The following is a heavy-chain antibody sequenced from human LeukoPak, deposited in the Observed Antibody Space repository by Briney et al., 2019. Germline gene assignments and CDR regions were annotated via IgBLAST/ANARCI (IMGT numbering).Heavy chain of an antibody. J-gene: IGHJ6*02. V-gene: IGHV3-23*01. CDR2: ISGGGVTT. Sequence: GGSLRLSCVGSGFTSIAYALTWARQAPGKGLEWVSGISGGGVTTYYADSVKGRLTISRDNSKNTLYLQMNSLRADDTAIYYCARNQQLGGHSYYYYGMDVWGQGTTVTVSS. D-gene: IGHD3-16*01. CDR3: ARNQQLGGHSYYYYGMDV. CDR1: GFTSIAYA.